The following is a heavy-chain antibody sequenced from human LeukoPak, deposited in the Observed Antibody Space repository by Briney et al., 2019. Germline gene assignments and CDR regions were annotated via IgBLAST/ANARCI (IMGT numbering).Heavy chain of an antibody. CDR2: INPNSGGT. Sequence: ASVKVSCKASGYTFTGYYMHWGRQAPGQGLEWMGRINPNSGGTNYAQKFQGRVTVTRDTSISTAYMELSRLRSNDTAVYYCARSRRLQSDYWGQGTLVTVSS. J-gene: IGHJ4*02. D-gene: IGHD4-11*01. V-gene: IGHV1-2*06. CDR1: GYTFTGYY. CDR3: ARSRRLQSDY.